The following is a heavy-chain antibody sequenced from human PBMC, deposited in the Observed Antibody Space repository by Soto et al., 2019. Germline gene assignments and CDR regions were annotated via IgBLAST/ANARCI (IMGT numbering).Heavy chain of an antibody. D-gene: IGHD3-10*01. CDR2: IIPIFGTA. Sequence: QVQLVQSGAEVKKPGSSVKVSCKASGGTFSSYAISWVRQAPGQGLEWMGGIIPIFGTANYAQKFQGRVTITAAESTSTAYMKLSSLRSEDTAVYYCASDPSRGAANDCDYWGQGTLVTVSS. CDR1: GGTFSSYA. J-gene: IGHJ4*02. V-gene: IGHV1-69*12. CDR3: ASDPSRGAANDCDY.